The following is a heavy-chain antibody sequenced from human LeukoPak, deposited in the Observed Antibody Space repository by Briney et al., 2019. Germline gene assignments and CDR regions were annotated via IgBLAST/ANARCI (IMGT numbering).Heavy chain of an antibody. CDR1: GFTFDDYT. J-gene: IGHJ3*02. D-gene: IGHD3-10*01. V-gene: IGHV3-9*01. Sequence: GGSLRLSCAASGFTFDDYTMHWVRQVPGKGLEWVSGISWNSGRTGYADPVKGRFTISRDNAKKSLYLQMNSLRDEDTALYYCAKGIYGSGSYHGAFDSWGQGTMVSVSS. CDR2: ISWNSGRT. CDR3: AKGIYGSGSYHGAFDS.